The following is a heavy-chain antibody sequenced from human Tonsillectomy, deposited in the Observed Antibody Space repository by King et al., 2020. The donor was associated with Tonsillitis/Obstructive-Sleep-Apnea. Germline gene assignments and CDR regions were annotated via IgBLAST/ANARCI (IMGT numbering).Heavy chain of an antibody. V-gene: IGHV3-74*01. Sequence: VQLVESGGGLVQPGGSLRLSCAASGFTFSSYWMHWVRQAPGKGLVWVSRINSDGSSTSYADSVKGRFTISRDNAKNTLYLQMNSLRAEDTAVYYCASGGEQWLVRRPIDYWGQGTLATVSS. CDR3: ASGGEQWLVRRPIDY. CDR2: INSDGSST. CDR1: GFTFSSYW. D-gene: IGHD6-19*01. J-gene: IGHJ4*02.